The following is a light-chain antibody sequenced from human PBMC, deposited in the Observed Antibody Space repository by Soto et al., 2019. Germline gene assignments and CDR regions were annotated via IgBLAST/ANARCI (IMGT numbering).Light chain of an antibody. J-gene: IGKJ4*01. CDR1: QDISNY. Sequence: DLQMTQSPSSLSASVGDRVTITCQTSQDISNYLNWYQQKPGKAPKLLIYDASNVETGVPSRCSGSGSGTDFTFTISSLQPEDIATYYCQQYDNLPLTFGGGTKVEIK. CDR2: DAS. V-gene: IGKV1-33*01. CDR3: QQYDNLPLT.